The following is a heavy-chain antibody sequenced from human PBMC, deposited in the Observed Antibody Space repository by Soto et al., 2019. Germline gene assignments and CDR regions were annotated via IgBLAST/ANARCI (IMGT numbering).Heavy chain of an antibody. CDR1: GFTFSSYA. J-gene: IGHJ2*01. V-gene: IGHV3-23*01. Sequence: EVQLLESGGGLVQPGGSLRLSCAASGFTFSSYAMSWVRQAPGKGLEWVSAISGSGGSTYYADSVKGRFTISRDNSKNTLYLQMNSLRAEDTAVYYCAIDPTNWGSYWYFDLWGRGTLVTVSS. CDR3: AIDPTNWGSYWYFDL. CDR2: ISGSGGST. D-gene: IGHD7-27*01.